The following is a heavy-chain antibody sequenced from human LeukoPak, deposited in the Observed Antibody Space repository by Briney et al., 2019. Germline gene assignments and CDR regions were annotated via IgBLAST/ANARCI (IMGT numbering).Heavy chain of an antibody. J-gene: IGHJ4*02. D-gene: IGHD5-12*01. CDR3: ARAGVANYTPHLAY. V-gene: IGHV3-11*05. CDR1: GFTFSDYY. CDR2: ISGSSRYT. Sequence: PGGSLRLTCAASGFTFSDYYMSWIRQAPGKGLEWVSCISGSSRYTNYADSVKGRFTISRDNAKNSLNLQMNGLRADDTAVYYCARAGVANYTPHLAYWGQGTLVTVSS.